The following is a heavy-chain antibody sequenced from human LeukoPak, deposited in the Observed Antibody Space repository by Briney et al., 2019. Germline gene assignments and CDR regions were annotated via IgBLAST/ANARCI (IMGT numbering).Heavy chain of an antibody. CDR1: GFTFSSYS. V-gene: IGHV3-21*01. Sequence: GGSLRLSCAASGFTFSSYSMNWVRQAPGKGLEWVSYISSSSSYIYYADSVKGRFTISRDNAKNSLYLQMNSLRAEDTAVYYCARGGIAALDYYYYMDVWGKGTTVTVSS. CDR3: ARGGIAALDYYYYMDV. J-gene: IGHJ6*03. CDR2: ISSSSSYI. D-gene: IGHD6-6*01.